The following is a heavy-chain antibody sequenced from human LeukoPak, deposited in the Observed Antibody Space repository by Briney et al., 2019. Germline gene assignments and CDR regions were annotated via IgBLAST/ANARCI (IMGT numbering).Heavy chain of an antibody. CDR2: ISGYNGHT. CDR3: ARDRSMLVVGDALDI. CDR1: GYTFTSFG. J-gene: IGHJ3*02. V-gene: IGHV1-18*01. D-gene: IGHD3-22*01. Sequence: GASVKVSCKASGYTFTSFGITWVRQAPGQGLEWMGWISGYNGHTNYAQKFQGRVTMTTDTSTSTAYMELRSLRSDDTAVYYCARDRSMLVVGDALDIWGRGTMVTVSS.